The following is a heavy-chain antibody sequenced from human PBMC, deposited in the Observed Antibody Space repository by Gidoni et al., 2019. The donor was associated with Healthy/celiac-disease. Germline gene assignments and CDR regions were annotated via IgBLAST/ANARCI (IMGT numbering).Heavy chain of an antibody. Sequence: EVQLVESGGGLVQPGGSLRLSCAALGFTFSSYALSWVRQAPGKGLGWVSASSGSSGSTYYADSVKCRFTISRDNSKNTLYLQMNSLRAEDTAVYYCAKWKTQLRGFDYWGQGTLVTVSS. D-gene: IGHD3-10*01. V-gene: IGHV3-23*04. CDR3: AKWKTQLRGFDY. CDR2: SSGSSGST. J-gene: IGHJ4*02. CDR1: GFTFSSYA.